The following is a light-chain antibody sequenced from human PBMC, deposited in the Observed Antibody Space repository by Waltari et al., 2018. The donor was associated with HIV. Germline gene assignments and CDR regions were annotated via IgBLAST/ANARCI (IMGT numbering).Light chain of an antibody. CDR1: SSDVGGYNY. CDR2: EVS. V-gene: IGLV2-14*01. CDR3: SSYTSSSTLGVV. J-gene: IGLJ2*01. Sequence: QSALTQPASVSGSPGQSITISCTGTSSDVGGYNYVSWYQQHPGKAPKLKIYEVSNRPSCVSHRFSGSKSGNTASLTISGLQAEDEADYYCSSYTSSSTLGVVFGGGTKLTVL.